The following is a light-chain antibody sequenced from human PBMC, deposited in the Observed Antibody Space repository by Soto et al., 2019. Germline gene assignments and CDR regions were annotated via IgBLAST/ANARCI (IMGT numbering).Light chain of an antibody. V-gene: IGLV2-8*01. CDR1: SSDVGAYNF. J-gene: IGLJ3*02. CDR3: TSYAGDTNLGV. CDR2: EVS. Sequence: QAVVTQPPSASGSPGQSVTISCTGTSSDVGAYNFVSWYQQHPGKAPKLMIYEVSKRPSGVPDRFSGSKSGNTASLTVSGLQAEDEADYYCTSYAGDTNLGVVGGGTKLTVL.